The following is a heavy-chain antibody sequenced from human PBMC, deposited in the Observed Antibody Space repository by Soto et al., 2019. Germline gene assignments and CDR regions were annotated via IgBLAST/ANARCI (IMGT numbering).Heavy chain of an antibody. V-gene: IGHV4-31*03. CDR2: IYYSGST. CDR3: ARTYYYDSSGYYYEDY. D-gene: IGHD3-22*01. J-gene: IGHJ4*02. CDR1: GGSISSSGYY. Sequence: QVQLQESGPGLVKPSQTLSLTCTVSGGSISSSGYYWSWIRQHPGKGLEWIGYIYYSGSTYYNPSLKSRVTISVDTSKNQFSLKLSSVTAADTAVYYCARTYYYDSSGYYYEDYWGQGTLVTVSS.